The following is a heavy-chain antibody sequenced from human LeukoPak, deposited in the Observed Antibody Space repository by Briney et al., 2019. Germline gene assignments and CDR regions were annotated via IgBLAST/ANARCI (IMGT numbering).Heavy chain of an antibody. Sequence: GGSLRLSCAASGFIFSSYGMHWVRQAPGKGLEWVAFIRYDGSNTYYADSVKGRFTISRDNSKNTLYLQMNSLRGEDTAVYYCARDSDYSNVFYYYYYMDVWGKGTTVTVSS. J-gene: IGHJ6*03. CDR3: ARDSDYSNVFYYYYYMDV. V-gene: IGHV3-30*02. D-gene: IGHD4-11*01. CDR2: IRYDGSNT. CDR1: GFIFSSYG.